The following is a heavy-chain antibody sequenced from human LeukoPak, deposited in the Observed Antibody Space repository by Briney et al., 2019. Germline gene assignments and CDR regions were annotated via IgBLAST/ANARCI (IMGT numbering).Heavy chain of an antibody. Sequence: SVKVSCKASGGTFSSYAISWVRQAPGQGLEWMGRIIPIFGTANYAEKLQGRVRITTDESTSTAYMELSSLRSEDTAVYYCARDLYYYDSSGYPSPFDYWGQGTLVTVSS. CDR2: IIPIFGTA. J-gene: IGHJ4*02. CDR1: GGTFSSYA. CDR3: ARDLYYYDSSGYPSPFDY. V-gene: IGHV1-69*05. D-gene: IGHD3-22*01.